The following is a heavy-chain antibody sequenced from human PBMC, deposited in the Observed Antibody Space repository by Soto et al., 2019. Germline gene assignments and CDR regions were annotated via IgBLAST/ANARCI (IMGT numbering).Heavy chain of an antibody. CDR1: GGSFSVYQ. V-gene: IGHV4-34*01. J-gene: IGHJ5*02. CDR3: ARGWRFDP. D-gene: IGHD1-1*01. Sequence: SETLSLTCGVYGGSFSVYQWNWIRQSPGQGLEWIGEINHSGTTKYNPSLESRINLSVDTSKKQSSLKMFSVTAADTAIYYCARGWRFDPWGQGTQVTVSS. CDR2: INHSGTT.